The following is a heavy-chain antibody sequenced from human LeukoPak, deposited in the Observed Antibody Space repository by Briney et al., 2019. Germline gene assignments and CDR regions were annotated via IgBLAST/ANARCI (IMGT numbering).Heavy chain of an antibody. D-gene: IGHD3-22*01. CDR1: EYTFTGYY. CDR2: INPNSGGT. J-gene: IGHJ4*02. CDR3: ARDHEYYDSSGYYFGY. V-gene: IGHV1-2*06. Sequence: ASVKVSCKASEYTFTGYYMHWVRQAPGQGLEWMGRINPNSGGTNYAQKFQGRVTMTRDTSISTAYMELSRLRSDDTAVYYCARDHEYYDSSGYYFGYWGQGTLVTVSS.